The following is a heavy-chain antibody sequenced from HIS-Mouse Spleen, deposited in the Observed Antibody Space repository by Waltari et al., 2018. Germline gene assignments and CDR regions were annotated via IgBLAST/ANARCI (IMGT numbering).Heavy chain of an antibody. D-gene: IGHD6-13*01. V-gene: IGHV3-30-3*01. Sequence: QVQLVESGGGVVQPGRSLRLSCAASGSTFRSYVMPWVRQAPGKGLEWVAVISYDGSNKYYADSVKGRFTISRDNSKNTLYLQMNSLRAEDTAVYYCARDQSSSLVLDYWGQGTLVTVSS. CDR3: ARDQSSSLVLDY. CDR2: ISYDGSNK. CDR1: GSTFRSYV. J-gene: IGHJ4*02.